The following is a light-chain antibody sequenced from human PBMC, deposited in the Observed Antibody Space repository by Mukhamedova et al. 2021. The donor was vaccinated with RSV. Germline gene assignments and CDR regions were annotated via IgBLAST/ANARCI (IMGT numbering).Light chain of an antibody. CDR2: DAS. J-gene: IGKJ4*01. CDR3: QQYGSLTS. Sequence: YRHKPGQAPRLLIYDASSRATGIPDRFSGTGSGTDFTLFISRLEPEDFAVYYCQQYGSLTSFGGGTKVEIK. V-gene: IGKV3-20*01.